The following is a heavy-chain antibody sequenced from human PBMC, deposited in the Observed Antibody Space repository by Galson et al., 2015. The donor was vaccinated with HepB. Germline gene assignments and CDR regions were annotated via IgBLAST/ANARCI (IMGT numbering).Heavy chain of an antibody. Sequence: SLRLSCAASGFTFSSYAMSWVRQAPVKGLEWVPAISGRGGSTYYADSVQGRFTISRDNSKNTLYLQMNSLRAEDTAVYYCVKELRQWLLPIAFDIWGQGTMVTVSS. V-gene: IGHV3-23*01. CDR1: GFTFSSYA. CDR3: VKELRQWLLPIAFDI. D-gene: IGHD6-19*01. J-gene: IGHJ3*02. CDR2: ISGRGGST.